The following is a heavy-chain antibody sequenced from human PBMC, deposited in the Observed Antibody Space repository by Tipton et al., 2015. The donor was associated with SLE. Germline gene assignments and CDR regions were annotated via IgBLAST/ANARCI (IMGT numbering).Heavy chain of an antibody. Sequence: TLSLTCTVSGGSIGPYSWHWIRQPAGKALQWLGHIDSSGNTYYNPSLRSRVSISVDVSRNQFSLTLNSVTAADTATYSCARETGTYYSTWFDSWGQGTLVTVSS. CDR1: GGSIGPYS. CDR3: ARETGTYYSTWFDS. CDR2: IDSSGNT. V-gene: IGHV4-4*07. D-gene: IGHD1-26*01. J-gene: IGHJ5*01.